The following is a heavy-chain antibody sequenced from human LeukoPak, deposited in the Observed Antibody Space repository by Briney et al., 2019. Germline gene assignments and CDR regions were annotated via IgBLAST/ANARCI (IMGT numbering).Heavy chain of an antibody. CDR1: GFTFSSYG. CDR3: AKHAVRFLEWLLSGYFDY. Sequence: GGSLRLSCAASGFTFSSYGMSWVRQAPGKGLEWVSGISGSDSSTYYADSVKGRFTISRDKSKNTLYLQMNSLRAEDTAVYYCAKHAVRFLEWLLSGYFDYWGQGTLVTVSS. CDR2: ISGSDSST. J-gene: IGHJ4*02. V-gene: IGHV3-23*01. D-gene: IGHD3-3*01.